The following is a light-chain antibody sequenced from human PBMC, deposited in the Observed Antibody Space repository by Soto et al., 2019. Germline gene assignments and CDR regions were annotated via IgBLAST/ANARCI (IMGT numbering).Light chain of an antibody. J-gene: IGLJ2*01. Sequence: QSALTQPASVSGSPGQSITISCTGTSSDVGGYNYVSWYQQHPGKAPKHLIYEVRNRPSGISNRFSGSKSGNTASLTISGLQAEDEADYYCSSYTSSSTLVVFGGGTKVTVL. V-gene: IGLV2-14*01. CDR2: EVR. CDR3: SSYTSSSTLVV. CDR1: SSDVGGYNY.